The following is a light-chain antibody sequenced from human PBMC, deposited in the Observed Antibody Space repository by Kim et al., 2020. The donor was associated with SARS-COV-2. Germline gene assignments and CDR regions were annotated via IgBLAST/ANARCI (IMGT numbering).Light chain of an antibody. Sequence: DIVMTQSPDSLAVSLGERATINCKSSQSVLYSPDNRNCLAWYQHKPGQPPKLLIYSASTQESGVPDRFTGSGSVTDFTLTISSLQAEDVAVYYCQQYLGSPPYTFGQGTKLEI. CDR1: QSVLYSPDNRNC. CDR2: SAS. CDR3: QQYLGSPPYT. V-gene: IGKV4-1*01. J-gene: IGKJ2*01.